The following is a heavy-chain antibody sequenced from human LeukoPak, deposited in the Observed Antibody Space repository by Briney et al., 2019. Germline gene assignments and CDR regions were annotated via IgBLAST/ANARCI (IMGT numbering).Heavy chain of an antibody. V-gene: IGHV3-53*01. J-gene: IGHJ3*02. CDR1: DFTVSSNY. Sequence: PGGSLRLSCAASDFTVSSNYMSWVRQAPGKGLEWVSVIYSGGTTYYADSVKGRFTISRDNSKNTLYLQMNSLRAEDTAVYCCARVETGAIDAFDIWGQGTMVTVSS. D-gene: IGHD7-27*01. CDR3: ARVETGAIDAFDI. CDR2: IYSGGTT.